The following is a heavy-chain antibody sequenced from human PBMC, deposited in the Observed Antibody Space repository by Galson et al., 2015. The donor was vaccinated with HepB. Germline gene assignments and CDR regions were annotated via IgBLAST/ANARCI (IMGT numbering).Heavy chain of an antibody. J-gene: IGHJ4*02. Sequence: SLRLSCAASGLAFNSYALTWVRQPPGKGLEWVSAISGSGASTYYADSVKGRFTISRDNSKNTLYLQMNSLRAEDTAVYYCAKVHRIAVAGTYDYWGQGTLVTVSS. V-gene: IGHV3-23*01. D-gene: IGHD6-19*01. CDR1: GLAFNSYA. CDR2: ISGSGAST. CDR3: AKVHRIAVAGTYDY.